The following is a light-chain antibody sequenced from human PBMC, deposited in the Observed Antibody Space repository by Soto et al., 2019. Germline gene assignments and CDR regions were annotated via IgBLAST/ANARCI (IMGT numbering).Light chain of an antibody. CDR3: QQYSDWPMYT. J-gene: IGKJ2*01. Sequence: EIVMTQSPATLSVSPGEGATLSCRASQSVSSNLAWYQQKLGQAPRLLMYGASIRATGIPARFSGSGSGTEFTLTISSLQSEDFAVYYCQQYSDWPMYTLGQGTKLEIK. CDR2: GAS. V-gene: IGKV3-15*01. CDR1: QSVSSN.